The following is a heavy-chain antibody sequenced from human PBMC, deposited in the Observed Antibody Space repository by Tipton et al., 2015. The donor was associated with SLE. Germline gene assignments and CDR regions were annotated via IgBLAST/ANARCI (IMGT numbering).Heavy chain of an antibody. J-gene: IGHJ4*02. CDR1: GITLRSYW. CDR2: IKQDGSEK. V-gene: IGHV3-7*01. D-gene: IGHD5-18*01. Sequence: SLRLSCGASGITLRSYWMSWVRQATGKGPEWVANIKQDGSEKNYVDSVKGRFTISRDNVKNSLFLQMNSLRAEDTAVYYCARGHFMNSAMAYYFDYWGQGTLVTVSS. CDR3: ARGHFMNSAMAYYFDY.